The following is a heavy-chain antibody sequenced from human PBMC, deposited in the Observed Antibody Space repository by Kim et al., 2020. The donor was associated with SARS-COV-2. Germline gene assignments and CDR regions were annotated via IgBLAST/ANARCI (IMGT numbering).Heavy chain of an antibody. Sequence: SETLSLTCAVYGGSFSGYYWSWVRQPPGKGLEWIGEINHSGTTNYNPSLKSRVTISVDTSKNQFSLKLSSVTAADTAVYYCARESTVPDWYFALWGRGTLVTVSS. CDR2: INHSGTT. V-gene: IGHV4-34*01. J-gene: IGHJ2*01. CDR1: GGSFSGYY. D-gene: IGHD3-10*01. CDR3: ARESTVPDWYFAL.